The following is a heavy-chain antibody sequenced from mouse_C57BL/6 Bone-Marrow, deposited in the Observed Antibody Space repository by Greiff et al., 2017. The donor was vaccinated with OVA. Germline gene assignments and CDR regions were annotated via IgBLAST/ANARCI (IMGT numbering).Heavy chain of an antibody. CDR1: GFTFSDFY. CDR3: ARDHYGSSYGAWFAY. J-gene: IGHJ3*01. CDR2: SRNKANDYTT. D-gene: IGHD1-1*01. Sequence: EVKLVESGGGLVQSGRSLRLSCATSGFTFSDFYMEWVRQAPGKGLEWIAASRNKANDYTTEYSASVKGRFIVSRDTSQSILYLQMNALRAEDTAIYYCARDHYGSSYGAWFAYWGQGTLVTVSA. V-gene: IGHV7-1*01.